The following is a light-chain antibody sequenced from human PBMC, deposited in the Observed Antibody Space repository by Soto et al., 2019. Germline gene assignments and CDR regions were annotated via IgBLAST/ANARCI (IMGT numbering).Light chain of an antibody. J-gene: IGKJ5*01. CDR3: QQSYSTGIT. CDR1: QSISSY. Sequence: DIQMTQSPSSLSASVGDRVTITCRASQSISSYLNWYQHKPGKAPKLLIYAASSLQSGVPSRFSGSGSGTDFTLTISSLQPEDFATYYCQQSYSTGITFGQGTRLEIK. V-gene: IGKV1-39*01. CDR2: AAS.